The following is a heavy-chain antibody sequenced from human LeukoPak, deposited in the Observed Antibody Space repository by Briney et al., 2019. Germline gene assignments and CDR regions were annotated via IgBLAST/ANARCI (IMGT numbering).Heavy chain of an antibody. CDR1: GGSNSNYY. Sequence: TSETLSLTCTVSGGSNSNYYWRWIRQPGGEGVEWIGRMYTSESTNYNPSHKSRVSMSLDTSKHQFSLRLTSMTAADTAVYYCAREMNSSTWRPLDFWGQGTLVTVSS. J-gene: IGHJ4*02. CDR2: MYTSEST. CDR3: AREMNSSTWRPLDF. D-gene: IGHD6-13*01. V-gene: IGHV4-4*07.